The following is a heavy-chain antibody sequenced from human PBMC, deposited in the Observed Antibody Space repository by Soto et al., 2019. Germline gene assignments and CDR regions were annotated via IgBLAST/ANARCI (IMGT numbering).Heavy chain of an antibody. CDR1: GFTFSSYS. D-gene: IGHD3-10*01. J-gene: IGHJ4*02. CDR2: ISSSSSYI. V-gene: IGHV3-21*01. Sequence: EVQLVESGGGLVKPGGSLRLSCAASGFTFSSYSMNWVRQAPGKGLEWVSSISSSSSYIYYADSVKGRFTISRDNAKNSLYLQMNSLRADDTAVYYCASWITMVRGVRRNDYWGQVTLVTVSS. CDR3: ASWITMVRGVRRNDY.